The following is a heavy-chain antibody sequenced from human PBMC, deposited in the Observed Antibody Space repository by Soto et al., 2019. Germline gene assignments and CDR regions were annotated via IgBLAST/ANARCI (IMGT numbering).Heavy chain of an antibody. CDR2: ISSSSSYI. D-gene: IGHD2-15*01. CDR1: GFTFSSYS. V-gene: IGHV3-21*01. CDR3: ARDRNRTPGWYDY. J-gene: IGHJ4*02. Sequence: EVQLVESGGGLVKPGGSLRRSCAASGFTFSSYSMNWVRQAPAKGLEWDSSISSSSSYIYYADSVKGRFTISRDNAKNSLYLEMNSLSAEDTAVYYCARDRNRTPGWYDYWGQGTLVTVSS.